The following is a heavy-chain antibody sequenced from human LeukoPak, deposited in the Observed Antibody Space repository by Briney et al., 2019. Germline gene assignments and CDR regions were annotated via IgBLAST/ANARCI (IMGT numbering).Heavy chain of an antibody. D-gene: IGHD6-13*01. CDR1: GFTFSSYS. CDR2: ISSSSSTI. CDR3: AREDAEYSSSWVDY. Sequence: PGGSLRLSCAASGFTFSSYSMNWVRQAPGKGLEWVSYISSSSSTIYYADSVKGRFTIYRDNAKNSLFLQMNSLRADDTAVYYCAREDAEYSSSWVDYWGQGTLVTVSS. V-gene: IGHV3-48*01. J-gene: IGHJ4*02.